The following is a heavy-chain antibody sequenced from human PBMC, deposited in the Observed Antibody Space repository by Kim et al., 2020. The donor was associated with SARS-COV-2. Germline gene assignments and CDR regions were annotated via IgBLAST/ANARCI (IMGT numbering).Heavy chain of an antibody. CDR1: GFTFSSYA. CDR3: ARDRRGRGYSGYEQGYFDL. Sequence: GGSLRLSCAASGFTFSSYAMHWVRQAPGKGLEWVAVISYDGSNKYYADSVKGRFTISRDNSKNTLYLQMNSLRAEDTAVYYCARDRRGRGYSGYEQGYFDLWGRGTLVTVSS. CDR2: ISYDGSNK. D-gene: IGHD5-12*01. J-gene: IGHJ2*01. V-gene: IGHV3-30*04.